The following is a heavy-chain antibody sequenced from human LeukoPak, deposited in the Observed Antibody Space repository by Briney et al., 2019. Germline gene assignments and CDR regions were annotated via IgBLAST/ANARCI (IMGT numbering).Heavy chain of an antibody. CDR1: GGTFSSYA. CDR3: ARAASPHSTYYYYMDV. CDR2: IIPIFGTA. D-gene: IGHD4-11*01. Sequence: SVKVSCKASGGTFSSYAISWVRQAPGQGLEWMGGIIPIFGTANYAQKFQGRVTMTRDTSISTAYMELSRLRSDDTAVYYCARAASPHSTYYYYMDVWGKGTTVTVSS. J-gene: IGHJ6*03. V-gene: IGHV1-69*05.